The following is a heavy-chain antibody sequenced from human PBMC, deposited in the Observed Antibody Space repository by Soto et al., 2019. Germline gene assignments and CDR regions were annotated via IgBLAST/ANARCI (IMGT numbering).Heavy chain of an antibody. V-gene: IGHV3-73*01. CDR3: TRLGDPSNYGLGWFEP. Sequence: EVQLVESGGGLVQPGGSLKLSCAASGFTFSSSAMHWVRQASGKGLEWVGRIGSKANSYATAYAASVKGRFTISRDDSKDTAYLQMNSLKTEDPAVYYCTRLGDPSNYGLGWFEPWGQGTLVTVSS. CDR2: IGSKANSYAT. J-gene: IGHJ5*02. CDR1: GFTFSSSA. D-gene: IGHD4-17*01.